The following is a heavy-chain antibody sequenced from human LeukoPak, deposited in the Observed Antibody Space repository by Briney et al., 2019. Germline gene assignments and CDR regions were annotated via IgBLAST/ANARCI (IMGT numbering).Heavy chain of an antibody. J-gene: IGHJ4*02. CDR2: ITSDGNNK. V-gene: IGHV3-30*18. CDR1: GLTFSNHG. CDR3: AKGKIFRCLDY. Sequence: GGSLRLSCAASGLTFSNHGMHWVRQAPGKGLEWVAMITSDGNNKYYADSVKDRFTISRDDSKNTLYLQMNSLRDEDTAVYYCAKGKIFRCLDYWGQGALVTVTS. D-gene: IGHD2/OR15-2a*01.